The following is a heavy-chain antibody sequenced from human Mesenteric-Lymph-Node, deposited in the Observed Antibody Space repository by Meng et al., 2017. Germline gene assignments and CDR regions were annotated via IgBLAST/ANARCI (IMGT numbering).Heavy chain of an antibody. CDR3: ARTSSGGGYYYGMDF. Sequence: SVKVSCKASGGTFSSYTISWVRQAPGQGLEWMGGIIPIFGTANYAQKFQGRVTITTDESTSTAYMELSSLRSEDTAVYYCARTSSGGGYYYGMDFWGQGTMVTVSS. CDR2: IIPIFGTA. CDR1: GGTFSSYT. J-gene: IGHJ6*02. D-gene: IGHD2-15*01. V-gene: IGHV1-69*05.